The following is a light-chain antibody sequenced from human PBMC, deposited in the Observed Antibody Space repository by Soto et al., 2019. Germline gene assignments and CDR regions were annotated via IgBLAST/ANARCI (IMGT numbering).Light chain of an antibody. CDR2: ATD. J-gene: IGLJ3*02. CDR1: SGSVSASYY. Sequence: QTVVTQEPSFSVSPGGTVTLTCGLSSGSVSASYYPSWYQQTPGQAPRTLIYATDTRYSGVPDRFSGSILGNKAALTITGAQADDESEFYCVLYMGSGISMFGGGTKVTVL. V-gene: IGLV8-61*01. CDR3: VLYMGSGISM.